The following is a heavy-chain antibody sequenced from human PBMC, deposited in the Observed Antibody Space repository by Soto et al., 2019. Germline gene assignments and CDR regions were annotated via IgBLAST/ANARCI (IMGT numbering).Heavy chain of an antibody. CDR2: IIPILGTA. CDR1: VDVFSYYA. D-gene: IGHD3-9*01. CDR3: ARSRNDLLTGYYNYYYYYNLDV. Sequence: SVKVSCKASVDVFSYYAITWVRQAPGQGLKWMGGIIPILGTANYAQKFQGRVTITADESTSTAYMELSSLRSDDTAVYYCARSRNDLLTGYYNYYYYYNLDVWGQATTVTASS. V-gene: IGHV1-69*01. J-gene: IGHJ6*02.